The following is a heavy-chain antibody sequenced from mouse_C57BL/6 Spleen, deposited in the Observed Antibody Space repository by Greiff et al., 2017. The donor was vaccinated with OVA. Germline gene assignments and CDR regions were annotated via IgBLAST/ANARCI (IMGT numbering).Heavy chain of an antibody. CDR1: GFNIKDDY. V-gene: IGHV14-4*01. D-gene: IGHD1-1*02. Sequence: EVQLQQSGAELVRPGASVKLSCTASGFNIKDDYMHWVKQRPEQGLEWIGWIDPENGDTEYASKFQGKATLTADTSSNTAYLQLTSLTSADTAVYYCTTSFCSGSYGDAMDYWDQGTAVTVSS. CDR2: IDPENGDT. J-gene: IGHJ4*01. CDR3: TTSFCSGSYGDAMDY.